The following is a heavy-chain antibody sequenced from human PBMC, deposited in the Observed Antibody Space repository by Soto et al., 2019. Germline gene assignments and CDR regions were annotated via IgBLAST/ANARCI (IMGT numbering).Heavy chain of an antibody. D-gene: IGHD3-10*02. V-gene: IGHV4-31*03. J-gene: IGHJ6*02. Sequence: SETLSLTCTVSGASISSGGYFWSWIRQHPGKGLEWIGYIYYIGSTYYNPSLKSRVTISVDTSKNQFSLKLTSVTAADTAVYYCASVRGGYYYAMDVWGQGTTVTVSS. CDR3: ASVRGGYYYAMDV. CDR1: GASISSGGYF. CDR2: IYYIGST.